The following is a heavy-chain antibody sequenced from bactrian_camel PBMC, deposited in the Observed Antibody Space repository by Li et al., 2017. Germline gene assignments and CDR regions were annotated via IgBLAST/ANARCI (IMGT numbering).Heavy chain of an antibody. Sequence: VQLVESGGGLVQPGGSLRLSCEASGFTFSTYDMAWVRQAPGKALEWVSTISSAGNTTYYTRSVKGRLTISRDDAKKTLYLQMDDLKTDDTAVYYCVRGWDDDTWSFNYWGQGTQVTVS. J-gene: IGHJ4*01. CDR3: VRGWDDDTWSFNY. V-gene: IGHV3S40*01. CDR2: ISSAGNTT. CDR1: GFTFSTYD. D-gene: IGHD3*01.